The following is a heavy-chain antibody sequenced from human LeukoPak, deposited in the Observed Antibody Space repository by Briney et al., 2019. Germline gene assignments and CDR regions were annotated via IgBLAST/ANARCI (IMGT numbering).Heavy chain of an antibody. D-gene: IGHD6-19*01. CDR1: GFTFNNYY. CDR3: AREDIAVAGCNDY. J-gene: IGHJ4*02. CDR2: ISGSCNTI. Sequence: GGSLRLSRVASGFTFNNYYMGWIRQAPGKGLVGGSDISGSCNTIHCADSVEGRFTISRDNAKNSLYLQMNSLRAEDTAVYYCAREDIAVAGCNDYWGQGTLVTVSS. V-gene: IGHV3-11*04.